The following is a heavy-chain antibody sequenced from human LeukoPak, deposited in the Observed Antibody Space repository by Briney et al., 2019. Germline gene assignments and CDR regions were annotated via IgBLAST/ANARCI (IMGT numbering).Heavy chain of an antibody. Sequence: PSETLSLTCTVSGGSISSGSYHWRWIRQPAGKGLEWIGRIHTSGSTNYNPSLKSRVTVSVDTSRNQFSLMLRSVTAADTAVYYCAREIAPAGTCEYWGQGTLVTVSS. CDR1: GGSISSGSYH. D-gene: IGHD6-13*01. CDR2: IHTSGST. J-gene: IGHJ4*02. V-gene: IGHV4-61*02. CDR3: AREIAPAGTCEY.